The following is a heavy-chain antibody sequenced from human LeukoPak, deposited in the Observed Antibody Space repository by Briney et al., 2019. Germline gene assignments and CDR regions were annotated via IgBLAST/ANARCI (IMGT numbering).Heavy chain of an antibody. CDR2: IYSSGST. J-gene: IGHJ4*01. CDR1: GVSMTGYY. D-gene: IGHD3-10*01. V-gene: IGHV4-59*01. CDR3: ATRPADGSWYGVFDF. Sequence: SETLSLICSVSGVSMTGYYWSWIRQAPGKAPEWIGYIYSSGSTNYNPSLNSRVTMSRDASKNQFSLKLTFVTAADTAVYYCATRPADGSWYGVFDFWSRGTLVTVSS.